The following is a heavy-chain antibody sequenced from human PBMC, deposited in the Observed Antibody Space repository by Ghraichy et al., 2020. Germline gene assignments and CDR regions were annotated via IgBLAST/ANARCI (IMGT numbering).Heavy chain of an antibody. V-gene: IGHV4-4*02. CDR2: IHHSGSA. D-gene: IGHD2-8*02. Sequence: SETLSLTCSIAGVSIISADWWTWVRQPPGKGLEWIGEIHHSGSANYNPSLKSRVTITVDKSKNQFSLNLNSVIAADTAVYFCARVVCTGGVCFTFDFWGQGTLVTVSS. CDR1: GVSIISADW. J-gene: IGHJ4*02. CDR3: ARVVCTGGVCFTFDF.